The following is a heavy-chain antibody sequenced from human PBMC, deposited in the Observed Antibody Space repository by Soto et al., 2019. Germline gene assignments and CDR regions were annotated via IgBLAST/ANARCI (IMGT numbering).Heavy chain of an antibody. Sequence: ASVKVSCKASGYSFTDYHIHWVRQAPGQGLEWLGRINPKSGGTSTAQKFQGWVTMTTDTSISTASMELTRLTSDDTAIYYCARGDSTDCSNGARSLFYNHDMDVWGQGTTVTVS. CDR2: INPKSGGT. CDR1: GYSFTDYH. CDR3: ARGDSTDCSNGARSLFYNHDMDV. D-gene: IGHD2-8*01. V-gene: IGHV1-2*04. J-gene: IGHJ6*02.